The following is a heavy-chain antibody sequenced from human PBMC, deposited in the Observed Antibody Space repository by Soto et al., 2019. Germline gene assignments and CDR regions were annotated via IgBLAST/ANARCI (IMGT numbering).Heavy chain of an antibody. CDR2: ISAYNGNT. D-gene: IGHD5-12*01. V-gene: IGHV1-18*01. J-gene: IGHJ5*02. CDR1: GYTFTSYG. CDR3: ARVPWLKDWFDP. Sequence: ASVKVSCKASGYTFTSYGISWVRQAPGQGLEWMGWISAYNGNTNYAQKLQGRVTMTTDTSTSTAFMELRSLRSDDTAVYYCARVPWLKDWFDPWGQGTLVTVSS.